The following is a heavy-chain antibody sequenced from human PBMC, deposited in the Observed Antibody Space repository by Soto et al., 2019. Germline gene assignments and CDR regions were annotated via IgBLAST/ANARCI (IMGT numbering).Heavy chain of an antibody. CDR3: IQLQAVTFDY. Sequence: SGPTLVNPTQTLTLTCTFSGFSLSTSGVGVGWIRQPPGKALEWLALIYWDDDKRYSPSLKSRLTITKDTSKNQVVLTMTNMDPFYSATCCHIQLQAVTFDYWGQGTLVTVST. V-gene: IGHV2-5*02. CDR2: IYWDDDK. D-gene: IGHD5-18*01. J-gene: IGHJ4*02. CDR1: GFSLSTSGVG.